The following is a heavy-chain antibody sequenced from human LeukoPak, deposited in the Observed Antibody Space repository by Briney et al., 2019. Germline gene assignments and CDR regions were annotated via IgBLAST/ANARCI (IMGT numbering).Heavy chain of an antibody. Sequence: GGSLRLSCAASGFTFSSYSVNWVRQAPGKGLEWVSSISSSSSYIYYADSVKGRFTISRDNAKNSLYLQMNSLRAEDTAVYYCARAGRNDYGDYADYWGQGTLVTVSS. V-gene: IGHV3-21*01. CDR3: ARAGRNDYGDYADY. J-gene: IGHJ4*02. CDR2: ISSSSSYI. D-gene: IGHD4-17*01. CDR1: GFTFSSYS.